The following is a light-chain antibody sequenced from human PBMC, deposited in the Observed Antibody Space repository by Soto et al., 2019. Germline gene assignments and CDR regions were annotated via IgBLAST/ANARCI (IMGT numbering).Light chain of an antibody. CDR2: ATS. V-gene: IGKV3-20*01. J-gene: IGKJ1*01. CDR1: QSVSSSY. CDR3: QQYGSSSWP. Sequence: EIVLTQSPGTLSLSPGERATLSCRASQSVSSSYLAWYQQKPGQPPRLVMYATSSRATGIPARFSGSGSGTNFPLTISRLEPEDFAVYYCQQYGSSSWPFGQGTKVDIK.